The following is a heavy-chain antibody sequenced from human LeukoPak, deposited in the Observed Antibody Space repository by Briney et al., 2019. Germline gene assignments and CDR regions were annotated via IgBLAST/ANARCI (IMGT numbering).Heavy chain of an antibody. Sequence: NTGGSLRLSCAASGFTVSSNYMSWVRQAPGKGLEWVSSISGDSTYIYNAGSVKGRFTISRDNAQVSLYLQMISLRADDTAVYYCARVSGRLERQSDLDYWGQGTLVIVSS. D-gene: IGHD1-1*01. J-gene: IGHJ4*02. CDR1: GFTVSSNY. CDR3: ARVSGRLERQSDLDY. CDR2: ISGDSTYI. V-gene: IGHV3-21*01.